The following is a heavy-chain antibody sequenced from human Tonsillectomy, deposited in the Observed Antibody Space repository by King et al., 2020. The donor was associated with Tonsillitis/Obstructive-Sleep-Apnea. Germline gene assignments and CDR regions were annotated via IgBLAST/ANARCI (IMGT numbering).Heavy chain of an antibody. CDR1: GYSFTSYW. D-gene: IGHD3-3*01. CDR3: ASFGVVINFDYMDV. V-gene: IGHV5-10-1*01. CDR2: IDPSDSYT. J-gene: IGHJ6*03. Sequence: QLVQSGAEVKKPGESLRISCKGSGYSFTSYWISWVRQMPGKGLEWRGRIDPSDSYTNYSPSFQGHVTISADTSIGTAYLQWRSLKAPATAMYYCASFGVVINFDYMDVWGKGTSVTVSS.